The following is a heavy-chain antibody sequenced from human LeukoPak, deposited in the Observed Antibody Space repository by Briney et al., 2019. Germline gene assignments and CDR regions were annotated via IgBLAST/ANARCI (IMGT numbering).Heavy chain of an antibody. CDR1: GYTFTGYY. V-gene: IGHV1-2*02. CDR2: ISPNSGGT. J-gene: IGHJ5*02. CDR3: ARPYCSSTSCRGWFDP. D-gene: IGHD2-2*01. Sequence: ASVKVSCKASGYTFTGYYMHWVRQAPGQGLEWMGWISPNSGGTNYAQKFQGRVTMTRDTSISTAYMELSRLRSDDTAVYYCARPYCSSTSCRGWFDPWGQGTLVTVSS.